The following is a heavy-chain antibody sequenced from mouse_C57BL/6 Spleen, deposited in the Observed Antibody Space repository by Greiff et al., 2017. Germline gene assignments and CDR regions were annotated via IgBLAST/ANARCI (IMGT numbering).Heavy chain of an antibody. D-gene: IGHD1-1*01. CDR1: GYTFTSYW. CDR2: IHPNSGST. J-gene: IGHJ2*01. CDR3: ARRDYYGVYFGY. V-gene: IGHV1-64*01. Sequence: VQLQQPGAELVKPGASVKLSCKASGYTFTSYWMHWVKQRPGQGLEWIGMIHPNSGSTNYNEKFKSKATLTVDKSSNTAYIQLSSLISEDSAVYYCARRDYYGVYFGYWGQGTTLTVSS.